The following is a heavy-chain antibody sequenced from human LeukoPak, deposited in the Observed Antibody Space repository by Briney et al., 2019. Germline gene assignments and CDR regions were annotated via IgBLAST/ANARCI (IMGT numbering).Heavy chain of an antibody. V-gene: IGHV3-43D*03. Sequence: GGSLRLSCAASGFTFDDYAMHWVRQAPGKGLEWVSLISWDGGSTYYADSVKGRFTISRDSSKNSLYLQMNSLRAEDTALYYCAKVNEGDAFDIWGQGTMVTVSS. CDR3: AKVNEGDAFDI. CDR2: ISWDGGST. CDR1: GFTFDDYA. J-gene: IGHJ3*02.